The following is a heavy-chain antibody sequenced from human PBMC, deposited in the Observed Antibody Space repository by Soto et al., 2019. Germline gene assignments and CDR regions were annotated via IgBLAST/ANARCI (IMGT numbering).Heavy chain of an antibody. V-gene: IGHV4-61*08. CDR3: ASNSYGHNLYAY. J-gene: IGHJ1*01. Sequence: SETLSLTCTVSGGSISSGGYYWSWIRQPPGKGLEWIGYIYYSGSTNYNPSLKSRVTISVDTSKNQFSLKLSSVTAADTAVYYCASNSYGHNLYAYWGQGTLVTVSS. D-gene: IGHD5-18*01. CDR2: IYYSGST. CDR1: GGSISSGGYY.